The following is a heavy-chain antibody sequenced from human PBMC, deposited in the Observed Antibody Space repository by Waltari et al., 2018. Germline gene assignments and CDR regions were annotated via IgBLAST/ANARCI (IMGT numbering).Heavy chain of an antibody. J-gene: IGHJ6*02. CDR1: GFTFSSYS. V-gene: IGHV3-21*01. CDR2: ISSSSSYI. Sequence: EVQLVESGGGLVKPGGSLRLSCAASGFTFSSYSMNWVRQAPGKGLEWVSSISSSSSYIYYADSVKCRFTISRDNAKNSLYLQMNSLRAEDTAVYYCARDQYKDYGMDVWGQGTTVTVSS. D-gene: IGHD1-1*01. CDR3: ARDQYKDYGMDV.